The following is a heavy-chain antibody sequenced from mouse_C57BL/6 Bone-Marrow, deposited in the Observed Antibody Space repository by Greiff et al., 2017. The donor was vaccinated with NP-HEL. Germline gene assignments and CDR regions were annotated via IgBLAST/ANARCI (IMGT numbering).Heavy chain of an antibody. CDR3: ARDPYPS. J-gene: IGHJ3*01. Sequence: ESGPGLVKPSQSLSLTCSVTGYSITSGYYWNWIRQFPGNKLEWMGYISYDGSNNYNPSLKNRISITRDTSKNQFFLKLNSVTTEDTATYYCARDPYPSWGQGTLVTVSA. CDR2: ISYDGSN. D-gene: IGHD6-5*01. V-gene: IGHV3-6*01. CDR1: GYSITSGYY.